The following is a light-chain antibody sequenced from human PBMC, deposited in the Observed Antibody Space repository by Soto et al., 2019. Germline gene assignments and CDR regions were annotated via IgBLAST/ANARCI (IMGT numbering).Light chain of an antibody. V-gene: IGKV1-33*01. CDR1: QDITNS. CDR2: DGS. Sequence: DIQMTQSPSSLSASVGDRVTITCQASQDITNSLHWYQKKPGKAPKVLIYDGSILETGVPSRFSGSGSGTDFTFTISRLQPEDVATYYCQQYDNLPLTFGPGTTVDIE. CDR3: QQYDNLPLT. J-gene: IGKJ3*01.